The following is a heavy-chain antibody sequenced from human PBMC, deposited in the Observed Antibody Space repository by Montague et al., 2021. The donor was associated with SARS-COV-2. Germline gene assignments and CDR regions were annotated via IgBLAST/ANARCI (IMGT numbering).Heavy chain of an antibody. CDR3: ARDKPDYDFWPGYGTDV. V-gene: IGHV4-59*01. Sequence: SETLSLTCTVSGGSISSYYWSWIRQPPGKGLEWIGYIYYSGSTNYNPSLKSRVTISVDTSKNQFSLKLSSVTAADTAVYYCARDKPDYDFWPGYGTDVWGQGTTVTVSS. J-gene: IGHJ6*02. CDR1: GGSISSYY. D-gene: IGHD3-3*01. CDR2: IYYSGST.